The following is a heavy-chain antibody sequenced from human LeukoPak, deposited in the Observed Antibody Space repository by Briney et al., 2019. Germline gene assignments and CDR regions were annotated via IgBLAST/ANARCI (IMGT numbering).Heavy chain of an antibody. CDR1: GGSISSGDYH. CDR3: ARQGIYGSGRDY. D-gene: IGHD3-10*01. J-gene: IGHJ4*02. Sequence: SETLSLTCTVSGGSISSGDYHWRWIRQPPGKGLEWIGYIYYSGSTYYNPSLESRVTISVDTSKNQFSLKLSSVTAADTAVYYCARQGIYGSGRDYWGQGTLVTVSS. V-gene: IGHV4-30-4*08. CDR2: IYYSGST.